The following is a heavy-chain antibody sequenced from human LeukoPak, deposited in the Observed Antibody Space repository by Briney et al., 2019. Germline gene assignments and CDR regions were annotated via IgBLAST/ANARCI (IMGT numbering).Heavy chain of an antibody. J-gene: IGHJ4*02. CDR3: ARRPIVGATQYYFDY. D-gene: IGHD1-26*01. CDR2: INHSGST. Sequence: PSETLSLTCAVYGGSFSGYYWSWIRQPPGKGLEWIGEINHSGSTNYNPSLKSRVTISVGTSKNQFSLKLSSVTAADTAVYYCARRPIVGATQYYFDYWGQGTLVTVSS. V-gene: IGHV4-34*01. CDR1: GGSFSGYY.